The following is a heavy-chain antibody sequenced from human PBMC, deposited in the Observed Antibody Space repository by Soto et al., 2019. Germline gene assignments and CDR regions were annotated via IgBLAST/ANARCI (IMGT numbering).Heavy chain of an antibody. Sequence: SETLSLTCTVSGGSISSSSYYWGWIRQPPGKGLEWIGSIYYSGSTYYNPSLKSRVTISVDTSKNQFSLKLSSVTAADTAVYYCAGSYDFWSGYYTAYYYGMDVWGQETTVTVSS. J-gene: IGHJ6*02. CDR3: AGSYDFWSGYYTAYYYGMDV. CDR1: GGSISSSSYY. D-gene: IGHD3-3*01. V-gene: IGHV4-39*01. CDR2: IYYSGST.